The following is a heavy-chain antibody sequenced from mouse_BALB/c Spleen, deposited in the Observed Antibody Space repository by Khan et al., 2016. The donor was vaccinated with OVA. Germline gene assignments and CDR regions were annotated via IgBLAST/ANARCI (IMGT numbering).Heavy chain of an antibody. Sequence: EVELVESGGDLVRPGGSLKLSCAASGFSFSSYSMSWVRQTPDKRLEWVATISSGGDYTYYPDSVKGRFTISRDNAKNTLYLHMSSLKSEDTAIYYCASHLNGSFAYWGQGTLVTVSA. CDR3: ASHLNGSFAY. V-gene: IGHV5-6*01. CDR2: ISSGGDYT. CDR1: GFSFSSYS. J-gene: IGHJ3*01.